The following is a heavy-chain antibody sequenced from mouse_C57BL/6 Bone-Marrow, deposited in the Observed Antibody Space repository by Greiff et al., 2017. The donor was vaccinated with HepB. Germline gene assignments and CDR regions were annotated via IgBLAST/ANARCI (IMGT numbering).Heavy chain of an antibody. J-gene: IGHJ3*01. Sequence: VQLQQPGAELVKPGASVKLSCKASGYTFTSYWMQWVKKRPGQGLEWIGEIDPSDSYTNYNQKFKGKATLTVDTSSSTADMQLSSLTSEDSAVYYCARTGGYSKWFAYWGQGTLVTVSA. D-gene: IGHD2-5*01. CDR2: IDPSDSYT. V-gene: IGHV1-50*01. CDR3: ARTGGYSKWFAY. CDR1: GYTFTSYW.